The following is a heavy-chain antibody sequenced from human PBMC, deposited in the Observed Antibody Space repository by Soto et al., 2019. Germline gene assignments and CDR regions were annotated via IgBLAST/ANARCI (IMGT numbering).Heavy chain of an antibody. CDR2: IYHSGST. D-gene: IGHD5-12*01. V-gene: IGHV4-4*02. J-gene: IGHJ5*02. CDR1: SGSISSSNW. Sequence: PSETLSLTCAVSSGSISSSNWWSWVRQPPGKGLEWIGEIYHSGSTNYNPSLKSRVTISVDKSKNQFSLKLSSVTAADTAVYYCARAGYSGYDDGPWFDPWGQGTLVTVSS. CDR3: ARAGYSGYDDGPWFDP.